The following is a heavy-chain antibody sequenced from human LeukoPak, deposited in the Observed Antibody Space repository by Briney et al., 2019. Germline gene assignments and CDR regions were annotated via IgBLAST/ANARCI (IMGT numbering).Heavy chain of an antibody. CDR1: GGSISSSSYY. V-gene: IGHV4-39*07. J-gene: IGHJ3*01. CDR2: IYYSGST. Sequence: SETLSLTCTVSGGSISSSSYYWGWIRQPPGKGLEWIGSIYYSGSTYYNPSLKSRVTISVDTSKNQFSLKLSSVTAADTAVYYCARWVVSGIRGAFDVWGQGTMVPVS. CDR3: ARWVVSGIRGAFDV. D-gene: IGHD2-21*01.